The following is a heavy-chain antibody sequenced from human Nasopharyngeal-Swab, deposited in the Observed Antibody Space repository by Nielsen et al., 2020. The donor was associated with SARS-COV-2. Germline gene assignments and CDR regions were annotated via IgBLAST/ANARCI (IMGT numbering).Heavy chain of an antibody. CDR3: AREVHYYDSSGSLKGERIDS. J-gene: IGHJ4*02. V-gene: IGHV3-30*03. D-gene: IGHD3-22*01. Sequence: WIRQPPGKGLEWVAFISYDGSKENYADSVKGRFTISRDNSKNTLYLEMNSLRAADTSVYYCAREVHYYDSSGSLKGERIDSWGQGTLVTVSS. CDR2: ISYDGSKE.